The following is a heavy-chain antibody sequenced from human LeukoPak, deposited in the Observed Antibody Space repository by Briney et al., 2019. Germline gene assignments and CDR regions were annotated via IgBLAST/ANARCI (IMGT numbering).Heavy chain of an antibody. CDR3: ARKLVYCSSTSCYELGDAFDI. J-gene: IGHJ3*02. V-gene: IGHV3-21*01. D-gene: IGHD2-2*01. Sequence: YYADSVKGRFTISRDNAKNSLYLQMNSLRAEDTAVYYCARKLVYCSSTSCYELGDAFDIWGQGTMVTVSS.